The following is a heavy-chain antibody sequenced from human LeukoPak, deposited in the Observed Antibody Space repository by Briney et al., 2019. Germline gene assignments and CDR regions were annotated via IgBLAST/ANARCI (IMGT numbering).Heavy chain of an antibody. Sequence: AASVKVSCKASGYTFISKGIHWVRQAPGQRSEWMAWINTDNSNTKRSQTLLGRVTITRDTSATTAYMELSSLRFEDTAVYYCARSTGPGGYFDFWGQGTLVTVSS. J-gene: IGHJ4*02. D-gene: IGHD3-16*01. CDR3: ARSTGPGGYFDF. CDR2: INTDNSNT. V-gene: IGHV1-3*04. CDR1: GYTFISKG.